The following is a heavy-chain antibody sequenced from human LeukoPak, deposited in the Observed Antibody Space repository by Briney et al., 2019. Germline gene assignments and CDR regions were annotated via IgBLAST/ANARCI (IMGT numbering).Heavy chain of an antibody. J-gene: IGHJ3*02. V-gene: IGHV3-53*01. CDR2: IYRGGST. D-gene: IGHD1-26*01. Sequence: GGSLRLSCAASGFTVSSNYMSWVRQAPGKGLEWVSVIYRGGSTYYADSVKGRFTISRDDSKNTLYLQMSSLRAEDTAVYYCAKKVGGIYAFDMWGQGTMVTVSS. CDR1: GFTVSSNY. CDR3: AKKVGGIYAFDM.